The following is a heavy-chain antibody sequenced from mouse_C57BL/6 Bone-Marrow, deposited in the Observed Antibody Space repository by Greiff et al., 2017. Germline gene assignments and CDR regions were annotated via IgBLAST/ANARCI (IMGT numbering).Heavy chain of an antibody. D-gene: IGHD2-2*01. V-gene: IGHV5-6*01. CDR2: IGSGGSYT. CDR3: ARRIYYGYGGPFYAMDY. J-gene: IGHJ4*01. CDR1: GFTFSSYG. Sequence: EVHLVESGGDLVKPGGSLKLSCAASGFTFSSYGMSWVRQTPDKRLEWVATIGSGGSYTYYPDSVKGRFTISRDNAKNTLYLQMSSLKSEDTAMYYCARRIYYGYGGPFYAMDYWGQGTSVTVSS.